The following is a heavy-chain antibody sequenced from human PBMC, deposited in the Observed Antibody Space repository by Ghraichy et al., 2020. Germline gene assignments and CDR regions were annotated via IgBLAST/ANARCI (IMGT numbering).Heavy chain of an antibody. V-gene: IGHV4-59*11. Sequence: QTLSLTCTVSGDSISGHYWNWLRQPPGKGLEWIGYIYYSGNTNYNPSLKSRVSISVDTSKNHFSLKLSSLTAADTAVYFCARAYDTSGFYHPFGYWGQGTLVTVSS. D-gene: IGHD3-22*01. CDR1: GDSISGHY. J-gene: IGHJ4*02. CDR3: ARAYDTSGFYHPFGY. CDR2: IYYSGNT.